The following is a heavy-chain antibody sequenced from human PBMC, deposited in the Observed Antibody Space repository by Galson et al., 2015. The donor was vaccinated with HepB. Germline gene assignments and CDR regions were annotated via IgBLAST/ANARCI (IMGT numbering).Heavy chain of an antibody. Sequence: PVKVSCKASGYKFSNYGINWVRQAPGQGLEWIGWISSSNGNTNYAQKFQGRVTMTTDTSTSTAYMELRNLRSDDTAVYYCARDHTVTTRNWFDPWGQGTLVTVSS. CDR1: GYKFSNYG. J-gene: IGHJ5*02. V-gene: IGHV1-18*01. CDR2: ISSSNGNT. CDR3: ARDHTVTTRNWFDP. D-gene: IGHD4-17*01.